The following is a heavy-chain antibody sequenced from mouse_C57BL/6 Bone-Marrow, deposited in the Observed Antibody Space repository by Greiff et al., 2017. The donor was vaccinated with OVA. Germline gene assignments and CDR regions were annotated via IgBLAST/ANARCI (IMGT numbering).Heavy chain of an antibody. Sequence: QQSCKASGYTFTSYWMQWVKQRPGQGLEWIGEIDPSDSYTNYNQKFKGKATLTVDTSSSTAYMQLSSLTSEDSAVYYCARYGISYGSSHWYFDVWGTGTTVTVSS. J-gene: IGHJ1*03. D-gene: IGHD1-1*01. CDR3: ARYGISYGSSHWYFDV. V-gene: IGHV1-50*01. CDR1: GYTFTSYW. CDR2: IDPSDSYT.